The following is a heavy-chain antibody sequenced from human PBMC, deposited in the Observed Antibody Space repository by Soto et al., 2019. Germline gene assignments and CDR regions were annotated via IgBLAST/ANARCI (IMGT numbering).Heavy chain of an antibody. D-gene: IGHD3-10*01. V-gene: IGHV4-30-2*01. J-gene: IGHJ6*02. CDR2: IYDSGSS. CDR3: ARRRWYYGSGSYYYYYGMDV. Sequence: SETLSLTCAVSGGSISSYGSSWSWIRQPPGKGLEWIGYIYDSGSSYYNPSLKSRVTISVDTSKNQFSLKLSSVTAADTAVYYCARRRWYYGSGSYYYYYGMDVWGQGTTVT. CDR1: GGSISSYGSS.